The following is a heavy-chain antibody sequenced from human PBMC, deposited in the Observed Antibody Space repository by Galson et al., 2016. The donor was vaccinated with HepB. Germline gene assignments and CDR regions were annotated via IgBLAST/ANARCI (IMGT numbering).Heavy chain of an antibody. D-gene: IGHD2-2*01. CDR3: ARDSWDIVVVSPAMFTCDI. V-gene: IGHV3-7*01. CDR2: IKHDGSEK. CDR1: GLTFRSSW. Sequence: SMRLSCAVSGLTFRSSWMSWVRQAPGRGLEWVANIKHDGSEKYYLDSVKGRFTISRENAKNSLSLQMNSLRVEDTAVNYCARDSWDIVVVSPAMFTCDIWGQGTMVTVSS. J-gene: IGHJ3*02.